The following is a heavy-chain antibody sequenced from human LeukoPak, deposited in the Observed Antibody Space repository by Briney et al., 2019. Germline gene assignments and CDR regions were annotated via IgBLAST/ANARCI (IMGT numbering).Heavy chain of an antibody. Sequence: PGGSLRLSCVASGFSSSTYWMSWVRQAPGKGLEWVANIKQDGSEQYYVDSLKGRFTISRDNAKNSLYLQLNNVEADDTAMYYCARDSAGNDYWGQGTLVTVSS. CDR3: ARDSAGNDY. CDR2: IKQDGSEQ. D-gene: IGHD6-13*01. CDR1: GFSSSTYW. J-gene: IGHJ4*02. V-gene: IGHV3-7*01.